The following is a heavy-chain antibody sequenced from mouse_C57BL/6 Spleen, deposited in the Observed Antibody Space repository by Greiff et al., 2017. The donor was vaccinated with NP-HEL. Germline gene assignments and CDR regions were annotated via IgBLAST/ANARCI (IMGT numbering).Heavy chain of an antibody. D-gene: IGHD3-2*02. CDR1: GYTFTSYG. Sequence: VQLQQSGAELARPGASVKLSCKASGYTFTSYGISWVKQRTGQGLEWIGEIYPRSGNTYYNEKFKGKATLTADKSSSTAYLELRSLTSEDSAVYICARWGSSGYNDAMDYWGQGTSVTVSS. V-gene: IGHV1-81*01. CDR2: IYPRSGNT. CDR3: ARWGSSGYNDAMDY. J-gene: IGHJ4*01.